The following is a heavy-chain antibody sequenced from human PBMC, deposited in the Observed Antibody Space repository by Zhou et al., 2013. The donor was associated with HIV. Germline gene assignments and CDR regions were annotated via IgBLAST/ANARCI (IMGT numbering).Heavy chain of an antibody. CDR1: EGTFTSYV. CDR2: IIPVFGTT. Sequence: QVRLVQSGTEVKRPGSSVKVSCKASEGTFTSYVISWVRQAPGQGLEWMGWIIPVFGTTKYAQNFQDRVTITADESATTVYMELSSLRSDDMAVYYCARDGGIDWDDSGSEFWGQGTLVTVSS. D-gene: IGHD1-1*01. CDR3: ARDGGIDWDDSGSEF. V-gene: IGHV1-69*13. J-gene: IGHJ4*02.